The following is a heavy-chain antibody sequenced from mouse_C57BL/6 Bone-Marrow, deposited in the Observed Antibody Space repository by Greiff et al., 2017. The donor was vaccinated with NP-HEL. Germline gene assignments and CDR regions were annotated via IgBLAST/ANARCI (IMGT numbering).Heavy chain of an antibody. J-gene: IGHJ4*01. CDR1: GYTFTSYW. CDR3: AGDSSGYLYAMDY. D-gene: IGHD3-2*02. CDR2: INPGNGGT. Sequence: VQLQQPGTELVKPGASVKLSCKASGYTFTSYWMHWVKQRPGQGLEWIGNINPGNGGTNYNEKFKSKATLTVDKSSSTAYMQLSSLTSEDSAVYYCAGDSSGYLYAMDYWGQGTSVTVSS. V-gene: IGHV1-53*01.